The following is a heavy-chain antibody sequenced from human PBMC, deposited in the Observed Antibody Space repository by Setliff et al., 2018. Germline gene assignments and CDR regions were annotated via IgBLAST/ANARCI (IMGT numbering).Heavy chain of an antibody. J-gene: IGHJ4*02. CDR3: ARTGTYRYFDY. Sequence: ASETLSLTCTVSGGSINSGVYYWGWIRQPPGKGLEWIGRIYRGGDTYYNASLKSRLTLSVDTSKNQVSLNLRSVTAADTAVYYCARTGTYRYFDYWGQGTQVTVSS. D-gene: IGHD1-1*01. CDR1: GGSINSGVYY. V-gene: IGHV4-39*01. CDR2: IYRGGDT.